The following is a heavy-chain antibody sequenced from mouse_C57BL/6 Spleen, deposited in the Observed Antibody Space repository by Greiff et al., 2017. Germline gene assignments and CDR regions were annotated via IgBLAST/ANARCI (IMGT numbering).Heavy chain of an antibody. D-gene: IGHD1-1*01. V-gene: IGHV1-81*01. J-gene: IGHJ2*01. Sequence: QVQLKESGAELARPGASVKLSCKASGYTFTSYGISWVKQRPGQGLEWIGEIYPRSGNTYYNEKFKGKATLTADKSSSTAYMELRSLTSEDSAVYCCARIRGDNTTVVAKVDDGGQGTTLTVSS. CDR3: ARIRGDNTTVVAKVDD. CDR1: GYTFTSYG. CDR2: IYPRSGNT.